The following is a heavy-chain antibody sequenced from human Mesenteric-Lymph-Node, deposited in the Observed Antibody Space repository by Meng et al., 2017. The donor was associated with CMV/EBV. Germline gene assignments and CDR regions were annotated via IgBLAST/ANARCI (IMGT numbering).Heavy chain of an antibody. CDR3: ARSGEGLVHYHYGMDV. D-gene: IGHD2-2*01. V-gene: IGHV3-33*01. J-gene: IGHJ6*02. CDR1: GFTFSSYG. Sequence: GGSLRLSCAASGFTFSSYGMHWVRQAPGKGLEWVAVIWYDGSNKYYADSVKGRFTISRDNSKNTLYLQMNSLRGDDSAVYFCARSGEGLVHYHYGMDVWGQGTTVTVSS. CDR2: IWYDGSNK.